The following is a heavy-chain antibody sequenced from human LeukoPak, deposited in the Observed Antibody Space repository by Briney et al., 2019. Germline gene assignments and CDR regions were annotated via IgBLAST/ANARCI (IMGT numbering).Heavy chain of an antibody. V-gene: IGHV4-30-2*01. J-gene: IGHJ4*02. CDR3: ARSYSGYDSGVMDY. Sequence: PSETLSRTCAVSGGSISSGGYSWSWIRQPPGKGLEWIGYIYHSGSTYYNPSLKSRVTISVDRSKNQFSLKLSSVTAADTAVYYCARSYSGYDSGVMDYWGQGTLVTVSS. CDR1: GGSISSGGYS. D-gene: IGHD5-12*01. CDR2: IYHSGST.